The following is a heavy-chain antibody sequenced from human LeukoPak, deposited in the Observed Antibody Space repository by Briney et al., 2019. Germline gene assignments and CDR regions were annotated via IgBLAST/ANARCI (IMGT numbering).Heavy chain of an antibody. V-gene: IGHV4-59*01. CDR1: GGSISYYY. CDR3: ARSTYHLLY. Sequence: SETLSLTCAVSGGSISYYYWTWIRQPPGKGLEWIGYVYYSGSTNYSPSLKSRVTISVDTSKNQFSLKLSSVTAADTAVYYCARSTYHLLYWGQGTLVTVSS. D-gene: IGHD2-2*01. J-gene: IGHJ4*02. CDR2: VYYSGST.